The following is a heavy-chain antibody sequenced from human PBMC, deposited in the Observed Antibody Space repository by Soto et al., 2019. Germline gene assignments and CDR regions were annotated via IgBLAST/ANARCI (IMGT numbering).Heavy chain of an antibody. J-gene: IGHJ5*02. CDR3: AKDSLHVPAPSNWFDP. CDR2: ISWNSGSI. Sequence: GGSLRLSCAASGFTFDDYAMHWVRQAPGKGLGWVSGISWNSGSIGYADSVKGRFTISGDNAKNSLYLQMNSLRAEDTALYYCAKDSLHVPAPSNWFDPWGQGTLVTVSS. D-gene: IGHD2-2*01. V-gene: IGHV3-9*01. CDR1: GFTFDDYA.